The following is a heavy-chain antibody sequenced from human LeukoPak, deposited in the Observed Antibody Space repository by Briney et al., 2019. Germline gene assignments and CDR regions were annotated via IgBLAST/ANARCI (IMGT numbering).Heavy chain of an antibody. Sequence: ASVKVSCKASGGTFSSYAISWVRQAPGQGLEWMGGIIPIFGTANYAQKFQGRVTITADESTSTAYMELSSLRSEDTAVYYCARVCSDYGNAFDIWGQGTMVTVSS. D-gene: IGHD4-17*01. J-gene: IGHJ3*02. V-gene: IGHV1-69*13. CDR1: GGTFSSYA. CDR3: ARVCSDYGNAFDI. CDR2: IIPIFGTA.